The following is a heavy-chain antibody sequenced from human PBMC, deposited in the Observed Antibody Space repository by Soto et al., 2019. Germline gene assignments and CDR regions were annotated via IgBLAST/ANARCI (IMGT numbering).Heavy chain of an antibody. CDR3: ARCIQQDYYYGMDV. CDR2: ISAGNGNT. D-gene: IGHD5-18*01. CDR1: GYTFYSHS. V-gene: IGHV1-18*01. Sequence: ASVKVSCKASGYTFYSHSISWVRQAPGQGLEWMGRISAGNGNTKYAQKFRGRVTMTTDTPTSTVYMELRNLRSDDTAVYYCARCIQQDYYYGMDVWGQGTTVTVSS. J-gene: IGHJ6*02.